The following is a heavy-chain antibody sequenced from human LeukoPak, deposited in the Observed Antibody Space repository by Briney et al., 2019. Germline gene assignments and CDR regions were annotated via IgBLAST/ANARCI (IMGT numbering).Heavy chain of an antibody. D-gene: IGHD6-13*01. J-gene: IGHJ4*02. V-gene: IGHV3-23*01. CDR3: ARDLGIAAAGTGY. CDR2: VSGSGGTT. CDR1: GFTFSSYT. Sequence: GGSLRLSCAASGFTFSSYTMSCVRQAPGKGLEWVSAVSGSGGTTYYTDSVKGRFTISRDNSKNSLHLQMNSLRAEDTAVYYCARDLGIAAAGTGYWGQGTLVTVSS.